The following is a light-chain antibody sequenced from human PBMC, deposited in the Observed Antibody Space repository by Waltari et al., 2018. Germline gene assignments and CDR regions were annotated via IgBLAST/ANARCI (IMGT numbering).Light chain of an antibody. CDR2: KAS. V-gene: IGKV1-5*03. Sequence: DIQMTQSPSTLSASVGAIVTITCRASQSISSWLAWYQQKPGKAPKLLIYKASSLESGVPSRFSGSGSGTEFTLTISSLQPDDFATYYCQQYNSYSVTFGQGTKVEIK. J-gene: IGKJ1*01. CDR3: QQYNSYSVT. CDR1: QSISSW.